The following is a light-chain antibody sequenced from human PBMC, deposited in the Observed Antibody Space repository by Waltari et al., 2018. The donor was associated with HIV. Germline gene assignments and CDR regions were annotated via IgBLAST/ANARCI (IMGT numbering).Light chain of an antibody. V-gene: IGLV1-40*01. J-gene: IGLJ2*01. CDR3: QSYDSSLSGWVV. Sequence: QSVLTQPPSVSGAPGQRVTISCTGSSSNLGAGYDVPWYQQLPGTAPKLLIYGNSNRPSGVPDRFSGSKSGTSASLAITGLQAEDEADYYCQSYDSSLSGWVVFGGGTKLTVL. CDR1: SSNLGAGYD. CDR2: GNS.